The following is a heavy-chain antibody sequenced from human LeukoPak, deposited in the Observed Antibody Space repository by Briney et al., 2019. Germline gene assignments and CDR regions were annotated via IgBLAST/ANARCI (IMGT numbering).Heavy chain of an antibody. CDR1: GFTFSSYA. V-gene: IGHV3-66*01. CDR3: AAGRVFDY. Sequence: PGGSLRLSCAASGFTFSSYAMSWVRQTPGKGLEWVSVIYSGGSTHYGDSVKGRFTISRDNSKNTVYLQMNSVGVEDTAVYYCAAGRVFDYWGQGTLVTVSS. CDR2: IYSGGST. J-gene: IGHJ4*02.